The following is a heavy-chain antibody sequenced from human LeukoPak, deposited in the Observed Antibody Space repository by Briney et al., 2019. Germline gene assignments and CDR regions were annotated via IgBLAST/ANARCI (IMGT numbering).Heavy chain of an antibody. Sequence: RPSETLSLTCVVSGDAISSGNYWDWIRQPPEKGLEWIGNIHHSGYTNYNPSLKSRVTISVDTSKNQFSLKMKSVTAADTAVYYCARMGSDYWGQGTLVTVSS. D-gene: IGHD3-16*01. J-gene: IGHJ4*02. CDR2: IHHSGYT. CDR1: GDAISSGNY. V-gene: IGHV4-38-2*01. CDR3: ARMGSDY.